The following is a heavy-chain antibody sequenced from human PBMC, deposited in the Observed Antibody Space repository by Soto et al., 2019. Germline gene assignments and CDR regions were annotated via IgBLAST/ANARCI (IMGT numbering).Heavy chain of an antibody. D-gene: IGHD1-26*01. V-gene: IGHV4-30-4*03. CDR1: GGSISSGNFY. CDR2: IYFSGST. J-gene: IGHJ4*02. CDR3: SHDSHGGNTYFDL. Sequence: SETLSLTCTVSGGSISSGNFYWSWIRQPPGKGLEWIGYIYFSGSTYYSPSLKSRLTISLNTSKNQFSLKLSSVTAADTAVYYCSHDSHGGNTYFDLWGQGALVPVSS.